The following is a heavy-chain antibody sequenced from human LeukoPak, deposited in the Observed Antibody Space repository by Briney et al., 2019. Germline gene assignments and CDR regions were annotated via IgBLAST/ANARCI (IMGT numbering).Heavy chain of an antibody. Sequence: HTGGSLRLSCAASGFTFSSYGMHWVRQAPGKGLEWVAFIRYDGSNKYYADSVKGRFTISRDNSKNTLYLQMNSLRAEDTAVYYCAKDGINYDYVWGSYRSDDAFDIWGQGTMVTASS. J-gene: IGHJ3*02. D-gene: IGHD3-16*02. CDR2: IRYDGSNK. CDR3: AKDGINYDYVWGSYRSDDAFDI. V-gene: IGHV3-30*02. CDR1: GFTFSSYG.